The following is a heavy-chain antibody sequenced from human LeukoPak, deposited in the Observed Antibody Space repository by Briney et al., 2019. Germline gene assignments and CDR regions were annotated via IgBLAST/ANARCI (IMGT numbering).Heavy chain of an antibody. D-gene: IGHD2-8*01. CDR1: GYTFTSYG. CDR3: ASCHCTYGVCYGECEYFQH. J-gene: IGHJ1*01. CDR2: ISAYNGNT. Sequence: GASVKVSCKASGYTFTSYGISWVRQAPGQGLEWMGWISAYNGNTNYAQKFQGRVTITADESTSTAYMELSSLRSDDTAVYYCASCHCTYGVCYGECEYFQHWGQGTLVTVSS. V-gene: IGHV1-18*01.